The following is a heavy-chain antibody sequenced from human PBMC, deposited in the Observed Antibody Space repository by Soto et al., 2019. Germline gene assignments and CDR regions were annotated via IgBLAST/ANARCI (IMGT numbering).Heavy chain of an antibody. CDR2: ISAYNGNT. CDR1: GYTFTSYG. Sequence: ASVKVSCKASGYTFTSYGISWVRQAPGQGLEWMGWISAYNGNTNYAQKLQGRVTMTTDTSTSTAYMELRSLRSDDTAVYYCAREWRIAVAVGFDIWGQGTMVTVSS. D-gene: IGHD6-19*01. J-gene: IGHJ3*02. CDR3: AREWRIAVAVGFDI. V-gene: IGHV1-18*01.